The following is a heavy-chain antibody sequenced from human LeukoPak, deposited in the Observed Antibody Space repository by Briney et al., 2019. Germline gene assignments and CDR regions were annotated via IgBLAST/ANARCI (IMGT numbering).Heavy chain of an antibody. CDR2: ISYDGSNK. V-gene: IGHV3-30*04. D-gene: IGHD2-15*01. CDR3: ARAGYCSGGSCYLSYFDY. Sequence: GRSLRPSCAASGFTFSSYAMHWVRQAPGKGLEWVAVISYDGSNKYYADSVKGRFTISRDNSKNTLYLQMNSLRAEDTAVYYCARAGYCSGGSCYLSYFDYWGQGTLVTVSS. CDR1: GFTFSSYA. J-gene: IGHJ4*02.